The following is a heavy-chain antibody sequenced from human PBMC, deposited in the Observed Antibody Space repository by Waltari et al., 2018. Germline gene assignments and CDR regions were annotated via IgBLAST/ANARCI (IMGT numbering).Heavy chain of an antibody. CDR1: GGSISSHY. CDR2: IYYSGST. V-gene: IGHV4-59*11. J-gene: IGHJ5*02. CDR3: ARDMGFGIAAAAGWFDP. Sequence: QVQLQESGPGLVKPSETLSLTCTVSGGSISSHYWSWIRQPQGKGLEWIGYIYYSGSTNYNPSLKSRVTISVDTSKNQFSLKLSSVTAADTAVYYCARDMGFGIAAAAGWFDPWGQGTLVTVSS. D-gene: IGHD6-13*01.